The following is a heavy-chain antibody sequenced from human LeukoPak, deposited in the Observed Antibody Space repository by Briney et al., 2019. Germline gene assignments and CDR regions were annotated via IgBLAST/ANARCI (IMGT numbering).Heavy chain of an antibody. CDR1: GFTFSRYW. Sequence: GGSLRLSCAASGFTFSRYWMTWVRQTPRKGLEWVANIKPDGSEKYYLDSVRGRFTISRDNARNSLYLQMNSLRDEDTAVYYCARDRHTAMVYYYYYMDVWGTGTTVTVSS. J-gene: IGHJ6*03. D-gene: IGHD5-18*01. V-gene: IGHV3-7*03. CDR3: ARDRHTAMVYYYYYMDV. CDR2: IKPDGSEK.